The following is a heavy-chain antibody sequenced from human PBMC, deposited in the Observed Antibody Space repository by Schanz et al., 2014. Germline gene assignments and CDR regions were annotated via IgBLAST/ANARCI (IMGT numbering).Heavy chain of an antibody. Sequence: QVPLQESGPGLVKPSGTLSLTCAVSGVSISSTNWWHWVRQSPGKGLEWLGEIIHDGRTNYNPSLGSRVTISLAKSENLFSLELTSVTAADPALYFCARVKQGCSDTSCVLDPWGQGTLVTVSS. V-gene: IGHV4-4*02. CDR2: IIHDGRT. D-gene: IGHD2-2*01. CDR1: GVSISSTNW. CDR3: ARVKQGCSDTSCVLDP. J-gene: IGHJ5*02.